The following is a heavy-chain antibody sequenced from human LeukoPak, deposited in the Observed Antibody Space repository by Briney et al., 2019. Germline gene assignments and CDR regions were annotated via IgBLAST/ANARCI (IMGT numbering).Heavy chain of an antibody. D-gene: IGHD3-22*01. V-gene: IGHV1-69*06. Sequence: SVKVSCKASGYTFTGYYMHWVRQAPGQGLEWMGGVIPIFGTANYAQKFQGRVTITADKSTSTAYMELSSLRSEDTAVYYCATTHNYYDSSGYPSGAFDIWGQGTMVTVSS. CDR1: GYTFTGYY. CDR3: ATTHNYYDSSGYPSGAFDI. CDR2: VIPIFGTA. J-gene: IGHJ3*02.